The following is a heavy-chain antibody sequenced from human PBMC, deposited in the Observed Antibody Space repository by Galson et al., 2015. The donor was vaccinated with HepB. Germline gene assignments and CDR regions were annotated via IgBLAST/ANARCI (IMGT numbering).Heavy chain of an antibody. J-gene: IGHJ4*02. Sequence: SLRLSCAASGFTFSSYGMHWVRQAPGKGLEWVAVISYDGSNKYYADSVQGRFTISRDNSKNTLYLQMNSLRAEDTAVYYCAKDWGGGVRDWGQGTLVTVSS. CDR3: AKDWGGGVRD. CDR1: GFTFSSYG. V-gene: IGHV3-30*18. D-gene: IGHD3-10*01. CDR2: ISYDGSNK.